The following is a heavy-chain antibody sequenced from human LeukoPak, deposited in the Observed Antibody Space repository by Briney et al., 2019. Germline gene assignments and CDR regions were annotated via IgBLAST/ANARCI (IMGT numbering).Heavy chain of an antibody. D-gene: IGHD6-13*01. CDR2: IYPGDSDT. CDR3: ARPMVAAPGQGFLY. V-gene: IGHV5-51*01. J-gene: IGHJ4*02. Sequence: GESLKISCEASRSNFTTHWIGWVRQMPGKGLEWMGIIYPGDSDTRYSPSFQGQVTISVDTSVSTAYLQWISLKASDSAIYYCARPMVAAPGQGFLYWGQGTLVTVSS. CDR1: RSNFTTHW.